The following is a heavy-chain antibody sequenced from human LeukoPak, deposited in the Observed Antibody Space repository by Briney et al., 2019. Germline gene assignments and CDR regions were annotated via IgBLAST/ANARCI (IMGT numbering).Heavy chain of an antibody. CDR3: ARHGAIAAAGEGYYFDY. D-gene: IGHD6-13*01. V-gene: IGHV4-59*08. J-gene: IGHJ4*02. CDR2: IYYSGST. CDR1: GGSISGSY. Sequence: SETLSLTCTVSGGSISGSYWSWIRQPPGKGLEWIGYIYYSGSTNYNPSLKSRVTISVDTSKNQFSLKLSSVTAADTAVYYCARHGAIAAAGEGYYFDYWGQGTLVTVSS.